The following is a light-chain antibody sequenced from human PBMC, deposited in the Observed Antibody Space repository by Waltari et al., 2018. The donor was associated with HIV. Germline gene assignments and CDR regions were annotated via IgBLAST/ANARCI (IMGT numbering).Light chain of an antibody. CDR3: QQSYSTFYT. CDR2: AAS. J-gene: IGKJ2*01. V-gene: IGKV1-39*01. CDR1: QSISSY. Sequence: DIQMTQSPSSLPASVGDRVTITCRASQSISSYLNWYQQKPGKAPKLLIYAASSLQSGVPSRFSGSGSGTDFTLTISSLQPEDFATYYCQQSYSTFYTFGQGTKLEIK.